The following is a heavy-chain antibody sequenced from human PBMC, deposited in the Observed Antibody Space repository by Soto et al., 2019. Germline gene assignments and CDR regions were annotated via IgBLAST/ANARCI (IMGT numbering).Heavy chain of an antibody. CDR3: ARDPGVQAAAGPDDFDY. Sequence: SVKVSCKASGGTFSSYTISWVRQAPGQGLEWMGRIIPILGIANYARKFQGRVTITADKSTSTAYMELSSLRSEDTAVYYCARDPGVQAAAGPDDFDYWGQGTLVTVSS. V-gene: IGHV1-69*04. CDR2: IIPILGIA. CDR1: GGTFSSYT. J-gene: IGHJ4*02. D-gene: IGHD6-13*01.